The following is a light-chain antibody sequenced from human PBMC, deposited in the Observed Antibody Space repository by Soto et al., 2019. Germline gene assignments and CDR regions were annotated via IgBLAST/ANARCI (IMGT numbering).Light chain of an antibody. CDR2: EVS. Sequence: QSALTQPPSASGSPGQSVTISCTGTSSDVGDYNYVSWYQQHPGKAPKLMIYEVSKRPSGVPDRFSGSKSGNTASLTVSGLQPEDEADYYSRSYAGSNNTVFGGGTKLTVL. J-gene: IGLJ3*02. CDR1: SSDVGDYNY. V-gene: IGLV2-8*01. CDR3: RSYAGSNNTV.